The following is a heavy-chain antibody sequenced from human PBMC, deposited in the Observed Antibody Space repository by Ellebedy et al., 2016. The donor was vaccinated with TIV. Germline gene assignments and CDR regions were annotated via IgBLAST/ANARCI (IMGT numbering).Heavy chain of an antibody. D-gene: IGHD4-17*01. CDR2: ISYDGSNK. CDR1: GFTFSSYG. Sequence: GGSLRLSXAASGFTFSSYGMHWVRQAPGKGLEWVAVISYDGSNKYYADSVKGRFTISRDNSKNTLYLQMNSLRAEDTAVYYCAKDGPYANDAFDIWGQGTMVTVSS. J-gene: IGHJ3*02. V-gene: IGHV3-30*18. CDR3: AKDGPYANDAFDI.